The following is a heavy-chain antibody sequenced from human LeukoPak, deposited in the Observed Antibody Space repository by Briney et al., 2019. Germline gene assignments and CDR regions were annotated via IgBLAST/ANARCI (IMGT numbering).Heavy chain of an antibody. CDR3: ARDNGFAGFGELYHNWFDP. CDR1: GGSISSYY. CDR2: IYYSVST. Sequence: SETLSLTCTVSGGSISSYYWSWIRQPPGKGLEWIGYIYYSVSTNYNPSLKSRVTISVDTSKNQFSLKLSSVTVADTAVYYCARDNGFAGFGELYHNWFDPWGQGTLVTVSS. J-gene: IGHJ5*02. D-gene: IGHD3-10*01. V-gene: IGHV4-59*01.